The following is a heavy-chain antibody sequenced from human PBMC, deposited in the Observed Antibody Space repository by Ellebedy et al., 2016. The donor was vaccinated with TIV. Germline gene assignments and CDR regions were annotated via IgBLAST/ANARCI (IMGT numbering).Heavy chain of an antibody. Sequence: GGSLRLSCAASGFTFSSYWMHWVRQAPGKGLVWASRINIDGSSTTYADSVKGRFTVSRDNAKNTLYLQMNSLRAEDTAVYYCARDVLFGEIWPWGQGTLVTVSS. V-gene: IGHV3-74*03. CDR2: INIDGSST. CDR3: ARDVLFGEIWP. D-gene: IGHD3-10*01. J-gene: IGHJ1*01. CDR1: GFTFSSYW.